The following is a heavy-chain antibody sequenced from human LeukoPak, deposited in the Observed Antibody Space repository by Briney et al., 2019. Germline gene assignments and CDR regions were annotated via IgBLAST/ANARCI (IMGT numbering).Heavy chain of an antibody. Sequence: GGSLRLSCAASGFTFSSYSMTWVRQAPGKGLEWVSSISSSSSYIYYADSVKGRFTISRDNAKNSLYLQMNSLRAEDTAVYYCARVNPNYYFDYWGQGTLVTVSS. D-gene: IGHD1-14*01. J-gene: IGHJ4*02. V-gene: IGHV3-21*01. CDR1: GFTFSSYS. CDR3: ARVNPNYYFDY. CDR2: ISSSSSYI.